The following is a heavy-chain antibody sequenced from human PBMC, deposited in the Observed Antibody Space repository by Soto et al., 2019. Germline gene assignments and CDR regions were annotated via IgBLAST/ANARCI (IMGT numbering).Heavy chain of an antibody. CDR2: IYWNDDD. J-gene: IGHJ4*02. D-gene: IGHD6-19*01. CDR3: AHRPGGSGFRYYFDY. CDR1: GFSLTSSGVG. Sequence: SGPTLVNPTQTLTLTCSFSGFSLTSSGVGVGWFRQPPGKPLEWLGFIYWNDDDRYKASQHSRLTITKDSSKNQVVLTMTNRDPVDTATYYCAHRPGGSGFRYYFDYWGQGSPGTVSS. V-gene: IGHV2-5*01.